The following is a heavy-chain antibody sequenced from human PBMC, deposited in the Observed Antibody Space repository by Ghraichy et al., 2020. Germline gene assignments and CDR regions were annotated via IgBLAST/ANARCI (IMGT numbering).Heavy chain of an antibody. V-gene: IGHV1-18*01. J-gene: IGHJ4*02. Sequence: ASVKVSCKASGYTFTSYGISWVRQAPGQGLEWMGWISAYNGNTNYAQKLQGRVTMTTDTSTSTAYMELRSLGSDAAAVYYCARMDIVVVVAAAEFDYWGQGTLVTVSS. CDR3: ARMDIVVVVAAAEFDY. CDR2: ISAYNGNT. CDR1: GYTFTSYG. D-gene: IGHD2-15*01.